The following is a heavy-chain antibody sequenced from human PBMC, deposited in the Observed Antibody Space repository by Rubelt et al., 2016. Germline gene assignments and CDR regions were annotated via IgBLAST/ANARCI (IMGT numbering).Heavy chain of an antibody. CDR3: ARASRSRGQGGFDY. Sequence: QLQLQESGPGLVKPSETLSLTCTVSGGSISSSSYYWGWIRQPPGKGLEWIGSIYYSGSTYYNPSLKSRVTISVDTSKNQFSLKLSSVTAADTAVYYCARASRSRGQGGFDYWGQGTLVTVSS. D-gene: IGHD3-10*01. V-gene: IGHV4-39*07. J-gene: IGHJ4*02. CDR2: IYYSGST. CDR1: GGSISSSSYY.